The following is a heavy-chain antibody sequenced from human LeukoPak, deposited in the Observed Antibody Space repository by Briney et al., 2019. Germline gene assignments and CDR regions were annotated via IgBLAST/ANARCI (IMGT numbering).Heavy chain of an antibody. Sequence: GRSLRLSCAASGFTFSSYGMHWVRQAPGKGLEWVAVIWYDGSNKYYADSVKGRFTISRDNSKNTLYLQMNGLRAEDTAVYYCARDLGYCSGGSCYYDAFDIWGQGTMVTVSS. J-gene: IGHJ3*02. D-gene: IGHD2-15*01. CDR3: ARDLGYCSGGSCYYDAFDI. V-gene: IGHV3-33*01. CDR1: GFTFSSYG. CDR2: IWYDGSNK.